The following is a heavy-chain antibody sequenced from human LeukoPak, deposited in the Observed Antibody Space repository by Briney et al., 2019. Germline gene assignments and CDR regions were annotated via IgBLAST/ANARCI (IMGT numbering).Heavy chain of an antibody. D-gene: IGHD6-13*01. J-gene: IGHJ4*02. CDR2: VGTVGDT. CDR3: ARDLRGSSWPILFDY. Sequence: PGGSLRLSCAASGFSFSSSDMHWVRQATGEGLEWVSSVGTVGDTYYLRSVKGRFSISRDNSKNTLYLQMNSLRTEDTAVYYCARDLRGSSWPILFDYWGQGTLVTVSS. CDR1: GFSFSSSD. V-gene: IGHV3-13*01.